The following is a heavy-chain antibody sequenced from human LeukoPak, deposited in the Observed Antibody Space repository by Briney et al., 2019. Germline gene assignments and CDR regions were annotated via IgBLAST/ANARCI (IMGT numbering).Heavy chain of an antibody. V-gene: IGHV3-11*01. CDR3: ATDGAGFDT. J-gene: IGHJ5*02. CDR1: GFTFNDYY. Sequence: RGSLRLSCAASGFTFNDYYMSWIRQAPGKGLEWLSYINIGGTNTHYADSVKGRFTISRDNDKKSLYLEMNKLRAEDTAVYYCATDGAGFDTWGQGVLVTVSS. CDR2: INIGGTNT.